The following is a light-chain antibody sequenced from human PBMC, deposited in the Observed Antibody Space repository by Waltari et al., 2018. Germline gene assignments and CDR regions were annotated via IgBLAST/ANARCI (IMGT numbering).Light chain of an antibody. CDR1: TIGSKS. CDR3: LVWHSTTDHHGV. Sequence: SYVVTQSPSVSVAPGETARITCGGATIGSKSVRWYQQRPGQAPVLVISYDSDRPSGIPERFSGSNSGNTATLTISWVEADDEADYYCLVWHSTTDHHGVFGGGTKLTVL. CDR2: YDS. J-gene: IGLJ2*01. V-gene: IGLV3-21*04.